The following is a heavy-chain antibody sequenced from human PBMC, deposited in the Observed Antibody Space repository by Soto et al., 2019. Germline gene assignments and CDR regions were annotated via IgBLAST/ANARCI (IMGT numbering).Heavy chain of an antibody. J-gene: IGHJ6*03. CDR1: GFTFSSYA. CDR2: ISGSGGST. D-gene: IGHD2-8*01. V-gene: IGHV3-23*01. Sequence: EVQLLESGGGLVQPGGSLRLSCAASGFTFSSYAMSWVRQAPGKGLEWVSAISGSGGSTYYADSVKGRFTISRDNSKNTLYLQMNSLRAEDTAVYYCAKEAVDIVLMVYAKHYYYYYMDVWGKGTTVTVSS. CDR3: AKEAVDIVLMVYAKHYYYYYMDV.